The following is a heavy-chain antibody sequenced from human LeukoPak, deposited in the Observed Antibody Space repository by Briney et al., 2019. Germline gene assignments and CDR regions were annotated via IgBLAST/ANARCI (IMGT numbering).Heavy chain of an antibody. CDR3: ASSSRSVLDYGDTIVDAFDI. Sequence: PGGSLRLSCAASGFTFSSYAMHWVRQAPGKGLEWVAVISYDGSNKYYADSVKGRFTISRDNSKNTLYLQMNSLRAEDTAVYYCASSSRSVLDYGDTIVDAFDIWGRGTMVTVSS. CDR2: ISYDGSNK. V-gene: IGHV3-30*04. J-gene: IGHJ3*02. CDR1: GFTFSSYA. D-gene: IGHD4-17*01.